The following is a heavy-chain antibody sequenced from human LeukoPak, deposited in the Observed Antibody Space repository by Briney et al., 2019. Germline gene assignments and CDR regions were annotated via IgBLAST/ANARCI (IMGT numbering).Heavy chain of an antibody. CDR3: ARRSYYNWGSYSGGGDY. D-gene: IGHD3-16*01. V-gene: IGHV1-46*01. CDR1: GYTFTNYY. CDR2: INPTDGGT. J-gene: IGHJ4*02. Sequence: GASVKVSCEASGYTFTNYYIHWLRQAPGQGLEWMGIINPTDGGTTYAQKFQGRVTMTRDTSTSTLYIDLGTLRAEDQALYDRARRSYYNWGSYSGGGDYWGQGTLVTVSS.